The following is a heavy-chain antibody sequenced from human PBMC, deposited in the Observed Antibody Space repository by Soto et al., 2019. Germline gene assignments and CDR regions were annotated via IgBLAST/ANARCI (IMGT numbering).Heavy chain of an antibody. CDR2: INHSGST. J-gene: IGHJ6*02. D-gene: IGHD3-3*01. CDR3: ARGNITIFGPMYYYYYGMDV. V-gene: IGHV4-34*01. CDR1: GGSFSAYY. Sequence: SETLSLTCAVYGGSFSAYYWSWIRQPPGKVMEWIGEINHSGSTNYNPSLKSRVTISVDTSKNQFSLKLSSVTAADTAVYYCARGNITIFGPMYYYYYGMDVWGQGATVTVSS.